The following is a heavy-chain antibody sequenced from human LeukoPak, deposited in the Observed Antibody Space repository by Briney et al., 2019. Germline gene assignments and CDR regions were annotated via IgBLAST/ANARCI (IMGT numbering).Heavy chain of an antibody. CDR2: INQDGSEK. CDR1: GFTFADYW. J-gene: IGHJ4*02. Sequence: GGSLRLSCAASGFTFADYWMSWVRQAPGKGLEWVANINQDGSEKYYVDSVTGRFTISRDNSKNTVSLQMNSLRAEDTAVYYCAKRYYYDSSGYQGSFDYWGQGTLVTVSS. V-gene: IGHV3-7*05. CDR3: AKRYYYDSSGYQGSFDY. D-gene: IGHD3-22*01.